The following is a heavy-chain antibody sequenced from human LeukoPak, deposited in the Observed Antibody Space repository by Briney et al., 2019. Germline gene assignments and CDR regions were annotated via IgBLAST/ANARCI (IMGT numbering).Heavy chain of an antibody. CDR2: ISYDGSNK. D-gene: IGHD2-15*01. CDR3: LVAAIWSDFDY. CDR1: GFTFSSYA. J-gene: IGHJ4*02. V-gene: IGHV3-30-3*01. Sequence: SGRSLRLSCAASGFTFSSYAMHWDRQAPGKGLEWVAVISYDGSNKYYADSVKGRFTISRDNSKNTLYLQMNSLRAEDTAVYYCLVAAIWSDFDYWGQGTLVIVSS.